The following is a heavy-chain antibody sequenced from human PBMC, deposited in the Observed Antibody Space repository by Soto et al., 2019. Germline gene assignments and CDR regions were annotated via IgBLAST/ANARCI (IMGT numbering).Heavy chain of an antibody. D-gene: IGHD5-18*01. CDR1: GYTFTSYG. CDR3: ARPEGERGYSYGGPAFDI. Sequence: GASVKVSCEASGYTFTSYGISWVRQAPGQGLEWMGWISAYNGNTNYAQKLQGRVTMTTDTSTSTAYMELRSLRSDDTAVYYCARPEGERGYSYGGPAFDIWGQGTMVTVS. V-gene: IGHV1-18*01. CDR2: ISAYNGNT. J-gene: IGHJ3*02.